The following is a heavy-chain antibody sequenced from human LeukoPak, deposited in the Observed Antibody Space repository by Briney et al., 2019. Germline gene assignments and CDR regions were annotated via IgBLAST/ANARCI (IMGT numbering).Heavy chain of an antibody. CDR2: ISYDGSNK. Sequence: GGSLRLSCAASGFTFSRYSMNWVRQAPGKGLEWVAVISYDGSNKYYADSVKGRFTISRDNSENTLYLQMNSLRAEDTAVFYCAKDMCSSTSCSRRAFDIWGQGTMVTVSS. J-gene: IGHJ3*02. D-gene: IGHD2-2*01. CDR3: AKDMCSSTSCSRRAFDI. CDR1: GFTFSRYS. V-gene: IGHV3-30*18.